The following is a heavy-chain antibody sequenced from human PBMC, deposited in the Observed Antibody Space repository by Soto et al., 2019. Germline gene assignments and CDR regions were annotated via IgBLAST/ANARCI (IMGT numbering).Heavy chain of an antibody. J-gene: IGHJ6*02. CDR1: GGSITSHY. Sequence: SETLSLTCSVSGGSITSHYCSWFRQPPGKGLEWIGYIHHSGSTSYNPSLKSRVTMSVDTSKNQFSLKVNSVTAADTALYYCARQGCGKFHGLVDVWGPGTTVTVSS. CDR3: ARQGCGKFHGLVDV. D-gene: IGHD2-21*01. CDR2: IHHSGST. V-gene: IGHV4-59*08.